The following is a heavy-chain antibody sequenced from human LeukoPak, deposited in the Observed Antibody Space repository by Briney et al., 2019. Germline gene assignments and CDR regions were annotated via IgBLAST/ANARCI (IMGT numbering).Heavy chain of an antibody. J-gene: IGHJ6*03. CDR2: ISSSSSTI. V-gene: IGHV3-48*01. Sequence: TGGSLRLSCAAYGFTFSSYSMNWVRQAPGKGLEWVSYISSSSSTIHYADSVRGRFTISRDNAKNSLFLQMNSLRAEDTAVYYCAREHSGYDFPGRDYYYMDVWGKGTTVTVSS. D-gene: IGHD5-12*01. CDR3: AREHSGYDFPGRDYYYMDV. CDR1: GFTFSSYS.